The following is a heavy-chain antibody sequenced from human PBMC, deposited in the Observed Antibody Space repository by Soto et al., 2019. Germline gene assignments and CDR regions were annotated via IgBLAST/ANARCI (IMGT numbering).Heavy chain of an antibody. CDR2: IGPASGDK. CDR1: GYTFTGHY. V-gene: IGHV1-2*02. J-gene: IGHJ4*02. CDR3: AKDRTSEHNSGWPQGH. Sequence: ASVKLSFTASGYTFTGHYIPCVRQSPVQVPEGMGEIGPASGDKRYAQKFQGRVTMTRDTSITTVYMELNSLRPEDTAMYFCAKDRTSEHNSGWPQGHWGQGTLVTVSS. D-gene: IGHD6-19*01.